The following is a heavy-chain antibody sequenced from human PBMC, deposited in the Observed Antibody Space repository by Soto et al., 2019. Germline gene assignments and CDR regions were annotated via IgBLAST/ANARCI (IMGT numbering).Heavy chain of an antibody. D-gene: IGHD3-3*01. V-gene: IGHV3-30*03. CDR2: ISYDGSNK. Sequence: GGSLRLSCAASGFTFSSYGMHWVRQAPGKGLEWVAVISYDGSNKYYADSVKGRFTISRDNANNFLYLQMNSLRAEDTAVYFCASVTLRFSYGIDVWGQGTTVTVSS. J-gene: IGHJ6*02. CDR3: ASVTLRFSYGIDV. CDR1: GFTFSSYG.